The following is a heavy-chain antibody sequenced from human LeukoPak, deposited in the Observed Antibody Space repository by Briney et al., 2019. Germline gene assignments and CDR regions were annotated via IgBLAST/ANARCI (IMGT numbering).Heavy chain of an antibody. D-gene: IGHD2-15*01. CDR1: GYTFTSYY. CDR3: ARERLVSGGWFDP. CDR2: INPSGGGT. Sequence: ASVKVSCKASGYTFTSYYMHWVRQAPGQGLEWMGIINPSGGGTSYAQKFQGRVTMTRDTSTSTVYMELSSLRSEDTTVYYCARERLVSGGWFDPWGQGTLVTVSS. V-gene: IGHV1-46*01. J-gene: IGHJ5*02.